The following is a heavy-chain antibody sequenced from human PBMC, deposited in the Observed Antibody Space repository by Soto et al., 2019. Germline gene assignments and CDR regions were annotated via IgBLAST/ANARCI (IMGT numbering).Heavy chain of an antibody. D-gene: IGHD6-6*01. CDR2: ISAHNGNT. J-gene: IGHJ4*02. V-gene: IGHV1-18*01. CDR3: ARGRDGDY. Sequence: QVHLVQSGAEVKKPGASVKVSCKGSGYTFTSYGITWVRQAPGQGLAWMGWISAHNGNTDYEQRLQGRVTVTRDTSTSTAYMELRSLRSDDTAVYYCARGRDGDYWGQGALVTVSS. CDR1: GYTFTSYG.